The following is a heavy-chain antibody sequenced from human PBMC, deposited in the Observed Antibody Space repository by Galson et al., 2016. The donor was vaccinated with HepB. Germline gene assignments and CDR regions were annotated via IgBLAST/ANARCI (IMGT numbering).Heavy chain of an antibody. V-gene: IGHV3-33*01. D-gene: IGHD3-3*01. J-gene: IGHJ6*02. CDR1: GFTFSAYD. Sequence: SLRLSCAASGFTFSAYDMHWVRQAPGKGLEWVEVIWYDGSNKFYADSVKGRFTISKDNSKNKLYLQMNSLRAEDTAFYYGARERFLEWSLWGQGTTVIVSS. CDR2: IWYDGSNK. CDR3: ARERFLEWSL.